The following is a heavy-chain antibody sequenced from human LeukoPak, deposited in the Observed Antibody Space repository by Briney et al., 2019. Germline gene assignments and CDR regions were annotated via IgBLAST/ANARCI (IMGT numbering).Heavy chain of an antibody. CDR2: ISSSSNYI. J-gene: IGHJ4*02. Sequence: VGSLRLSCAASGFTFSSYSMNWVRQAPGKGREWVSSISSSSNYIYYADSVKGRFTISRDNARNSLYLQMNSLRGEDTAVYYCARDEVVRGVIRVFDYWGQGTLVTVSS. D-gene: IGHD3-10*01. CDR1: GFTFSSYS. V-gene: IGHV3-21*01. CDR3: ARDEVVRGVIRVFDY.